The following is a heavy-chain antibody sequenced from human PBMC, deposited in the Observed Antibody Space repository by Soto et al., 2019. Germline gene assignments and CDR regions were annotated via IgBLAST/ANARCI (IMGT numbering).Heavy chain of an antibody. V-gene: IGHV3-33*01. CDR3: AREGHYSNYVGYYYYGMDV. Sequence: GGSLRLCCAASGFTFSSYGMHWVRQAPGKGLEWVAVIWYDGSNKYYADSVKGRFTISRDNSKNTLYLQMNSLRAEDTAVYYCAREGHYSNYVGYYYYGMDVWGQGTTVTVSS. CDR2: IWYDGSNK. CDR1: GFTFSSYG. J-gene: IGHJ6*02. D-gene: IGHD4-4*01.